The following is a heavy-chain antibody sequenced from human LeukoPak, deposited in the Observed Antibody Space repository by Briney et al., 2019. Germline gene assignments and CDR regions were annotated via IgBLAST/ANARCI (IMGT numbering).Heavy chain of an antibody. D-gene: IGHD3-10*01. V-gene: IGHV3-7*03. CDR1: GFTFSSYW. CDR3: ARDYYGSGSYYPIRWDYYGMDV. Sequence: TGGSLRLSCAASGFTFSSYWMSWVRQAPGKGLEWVANIKQDGSEKYYVDSVKGRFTISRDNAKNSLYLQTNSLRAEDTAVYYCARDYYGSGSYYPIRWDYYGMDVWGKGTTVTVSS. CDR2: IKQDGSEK. J-gene: IGHJ6*04.